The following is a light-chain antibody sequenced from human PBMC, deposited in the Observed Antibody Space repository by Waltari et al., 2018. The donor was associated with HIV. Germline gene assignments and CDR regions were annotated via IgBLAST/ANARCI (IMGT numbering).Light chain of an antibody. CDR2: EVS. CDR3: CSYASTTDTYVV. Sequence: YNLVSWYQQHPGKAPKLIIYEVSKRPSGVSNRFSGSKSGSTASLTISGLQPEDEADYCCCSYASTTDTYVVFGGGTKLTVL. V-gene: IGLV2-23*02. J-gene: IGLJ2*01. CDR1: YNL.